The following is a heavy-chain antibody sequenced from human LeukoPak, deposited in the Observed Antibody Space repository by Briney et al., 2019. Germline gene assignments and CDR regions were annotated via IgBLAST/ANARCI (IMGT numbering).Heavy chain of an antibody. D-gene: IGHD1-26*01. Sequence: GGSLRLSCAASGFTFSSYGMHWVRQAPGKGLEWVAVISYDGSNKYYADSVRGRFTISRDNSKNTLYLQMNSLRAEDTAVYYCAKDLRLEGAPDFDIWGQGTMVTVSS. CDR3: AKDLRLEGAPDFDI. CDR2: ISYDGSNK. J-gene: IGHJ3*02. CDR1: GFTFSSYG. V-gene: IGHV3-30*18.